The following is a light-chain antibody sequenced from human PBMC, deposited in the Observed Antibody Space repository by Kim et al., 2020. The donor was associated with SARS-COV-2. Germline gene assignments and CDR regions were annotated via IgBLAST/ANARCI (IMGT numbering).Light chain of an antibody. CDR1: QLGDKY. V-gene: IGLV3-1*01. Sequence: SYELTQPPSVSVSPGQTASITCSGDQLGDKYVCWYQQRPGQSPVLVIYQDKNRPSGIPERFSGSNSGNTATLTISGTQAMDEADYYCQAWDTTVEFGGGTQLTVL. CDR3: QAWDTTVE. CDR2: QDK. J-gene: IGLJ2*01.